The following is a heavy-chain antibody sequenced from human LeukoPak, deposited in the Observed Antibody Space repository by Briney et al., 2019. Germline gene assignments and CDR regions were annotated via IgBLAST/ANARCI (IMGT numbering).Heavy chain of an antibody. Sequence: GGSLRLYCAASRFTFSSSVMTWVRQAPGKGLKWVTTISGSGGTTYYADPGKGRITISTDNSKNTLYLEMDSVRDDDTAVYSCAKDPPSVVANAFHIWGQGTMVTVSS. CDR2: ISGSGGTT. CDR3: AKDPPSVVANAFHI. J-gene: IGHJ3*02. V-gene: IGHV3-23*01. CDR1: RFTFSSSV. D-gene: IGHD5-12*01.